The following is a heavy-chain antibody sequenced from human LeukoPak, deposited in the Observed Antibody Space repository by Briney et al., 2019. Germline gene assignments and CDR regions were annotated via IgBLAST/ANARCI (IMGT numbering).Heavy chain of an antibody. D-gene: IGHD6-19*01. V-gene: IGHV4-4*07. CDR2: IYTTGST. CDR1: GGSISSYY. Sequence: SETLSLTCTVSGGSISSYYWSWIRQPAGKGLEWIGRIYTTGSTNYNPPLKSRVTMSVDTSKNQFSLKLSSVTAADTALYYCARDPIHSVAGTGDYWGQGTLVTVSS. J-gene: IGHJ4*02. CDR3: ARDPIHSVAGTGDY.